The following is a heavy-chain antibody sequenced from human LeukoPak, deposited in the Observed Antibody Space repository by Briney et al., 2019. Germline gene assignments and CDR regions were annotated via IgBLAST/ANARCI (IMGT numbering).Heavy chain of an antibody. D-gene: IGHD3-10*01. V-gene: IGHV3-74*01. Sequence: TGGSLRLSCAASGFTFSSYWMHWVRQAPGKGLVWVSRINSDGSSTSYADSVKGRFTISRDNAKNSLYLQMNSLRAEDTAVYYCAKVRDYYYYGMDVWGQGTTVTVSS. CDR1: GFTFSSYW. CDR2: INSDGSST. CDR3: AKVRDYYYYGMDV. J-gene: IGHJ6*02.